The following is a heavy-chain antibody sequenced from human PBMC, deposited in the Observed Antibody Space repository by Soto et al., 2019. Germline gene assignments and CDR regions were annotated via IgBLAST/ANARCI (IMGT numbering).Heavy chain of an antibody. CDR1: GGSSSSGDDF. Sequence: QVQLQESGPGLVKPSQTLSLTCTVSGGSSSSGDDFWTWIRQPPGKGLEWIGYIYYSGSNYYNPSLTSRLTMAVDTSKNQFSLTLSSVTAADTDGYYWARYRAKWKDYYYYGMDGWGQGTTVTVSS. CDR2: IYYSGSN. CDR3: ARYRAKWKDYYYYGMDG. J-gene: IGHJ6*02. D-gene: IGHD1-20*01. V-gene: IGHV4-30-4*01.